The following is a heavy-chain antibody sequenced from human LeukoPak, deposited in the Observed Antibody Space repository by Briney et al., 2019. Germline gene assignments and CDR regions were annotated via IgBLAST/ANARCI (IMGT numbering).Heavy chain of an antibody. CDR1: GGSISSYY. J-gene: IGHJ5*02. V-gene: IGHV4-4*07. CDR3: ARARITMVRGVIIVGWFDP. Sequence: SETLSLTCTVSGGSISSYYWSWIRQPAGKGLEWIGRIYTSGSTNYNPSLKSRVTMSVDTSKNQFSLKLSSVTAADTAVCYCARARITMVRGVIIVGWFDPWGQGTLVTVSS. D-gene: IGHD3-10*01. CDR2: IYTSGST.